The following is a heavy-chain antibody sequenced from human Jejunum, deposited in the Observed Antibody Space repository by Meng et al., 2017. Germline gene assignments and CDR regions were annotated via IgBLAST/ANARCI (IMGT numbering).Heavy chain of an antibody. CDR3: AGGTLTPPGTGWWCFCDY. Sequence: GESLKISCAASGFTFNNHAMSWVRQAPGTGLEWVSHIRGSGDTSHYTDSVKGRFSISRDNSRNTLDLRMNSLAAEDTAVYYCAGGTLTPPGTGWWCFCDYWGLGTLVTVSS. CDR1: GFTFNNHA. J-gene: IGHJ4*02. CDR2: IRGSGDTS. V-gene: IGHV3-23*01. D-gene: IGHD2-21*01.